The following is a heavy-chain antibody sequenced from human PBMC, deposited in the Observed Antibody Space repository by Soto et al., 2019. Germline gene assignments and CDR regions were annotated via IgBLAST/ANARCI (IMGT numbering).Heavy chain of an antibody. CDR2: IYPGDSDT. J-gene: IGHJ6*02. V-gene: IGHV5-51*01. Sequence: GESLKISCKGSGYSFTSYWIGWVRQMPGKGLEWMGIIYPGDSDTRYSPSFQGQVTISADKSISTAYLQWSSLKASDTAMYYCARHGAPYYYDSSGYYHYYYGMDVWGQGTTVTVSS. D-gene: IGHD3-22*01. CDR3: ARHGAPYYYDSSGYYHYYYGMDV. CDR1: GYSFTSYW.